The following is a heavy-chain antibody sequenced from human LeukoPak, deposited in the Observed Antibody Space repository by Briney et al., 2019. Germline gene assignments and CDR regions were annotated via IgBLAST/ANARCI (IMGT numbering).Heavy chain of an antibody. Sequence: PSETLSLTCAVSGYSISRGYYWGWIRQSPGKGLEWIGSIYHIGTTYYNPSLQSRVTISLDSSRNQFSLKLKSLTAADTAVYCCARVQNEDYYDSSGYSPFDYWGQGTLVTVSS. J-gene: IGHJ4*02. V-gene: IGHV4-38-2*01. D-gene: IGHD3-22*01. CDR2: IYHIGTT. CDR3: ARVQNEDYYDSSGYSPFDY. CDR1: GYSISRGYY.